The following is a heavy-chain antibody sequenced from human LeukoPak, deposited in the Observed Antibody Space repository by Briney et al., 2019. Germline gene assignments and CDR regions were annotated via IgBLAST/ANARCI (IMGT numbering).Heavy chain of an antibody. V-gene: IGHV3-30*02. Sequence: AGGSLRLSCAASGFTFSSYGMHWVRQTPGKGLECVAFIRYDGGNQYYTDSVKGRFTISRDNSKNTIYLQMNSLRAEDTAVYYCAKKRPASGDLENSPPDYWGQGTLVTVSS. D-gene: IGHD4-17*01. CDR3: AKKRPASGDLENSPPDY. J-gene: IGHJ4*02. CDR2: IRYDGGNQ. CDR1: GFTFSSYG.